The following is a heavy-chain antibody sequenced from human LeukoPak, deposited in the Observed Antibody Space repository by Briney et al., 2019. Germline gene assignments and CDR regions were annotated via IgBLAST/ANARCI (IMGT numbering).Heavy chain of an antibody. CDR1: GYIFTSYY. CDR2: INPSGGST. Sequence: ASVKVSCKASGYIFTSYYIHWVRQAPGQGLEWMGVINPSGGSTTYAQKFQGRVTMTRDTSTSTVYMELSGLRSEDTALYYCARADGRKDAFDIWGQGTLVTVSS. J-gene: IGHJ3*02. V-gene: IGHV1-46*01. CDR3: ARADGRKDAFDI.